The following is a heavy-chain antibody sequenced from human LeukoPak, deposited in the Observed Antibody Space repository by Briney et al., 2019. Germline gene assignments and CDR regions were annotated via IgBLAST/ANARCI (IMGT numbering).Heavy chain of an antibody. Sequence: GGSLRLSCAASGFTFSSYGMHWVRQAPGKGLEWVAVISYDGSNKYYADSVKGRFTISRDNSKNTLYLQMNSLRAEDTAVYYCAKDRGVYQLPAIGWSDPWGQGTLVTVSS. J-gene: IGHJ5*02. V-gene: IGHV3-30*18. D-gene: IGHD2-2*01. CDR1: GFTFSSYG. CDR2: ISYDGSNK. CDR3: AKDRGVYQLPAIGWSDP.